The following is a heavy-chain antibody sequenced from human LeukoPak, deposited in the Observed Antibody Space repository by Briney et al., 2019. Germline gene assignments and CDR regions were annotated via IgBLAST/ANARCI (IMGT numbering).Heavy chain of an antibody. CDR2: IYHSGST. D-gene: IGHD1-7*01. V-gene: IGHV4-4*02. Sequence: PSETLSLTCAVSGGSISSSNWWSWVRQPPGKGLEWIGEIYHSGSTSYNPSLKSRVTISVDKSKNQFSLKLSSVTAADTAVYYCARDKNYGFGHYYYMDVWGKGTTVTVSS. J-gene: IGHJ6*03. CDR3: ARDKNYGFGHYYYMDV. CDR1: GGSISSSNW.